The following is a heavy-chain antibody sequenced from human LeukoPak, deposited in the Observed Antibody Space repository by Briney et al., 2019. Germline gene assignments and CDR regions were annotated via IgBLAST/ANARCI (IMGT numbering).Heavy chain of an antibody. Sequence: GESLKISCKGSGYSFTNYWIGWVRQMPGKGLEWMGIIYPDDSDTKYSPSFQGQVTISADRSISTAYLQWSSLKASDTAIYYCARAKNFDYWGQGTLVTVSS. CDR1: GYSFTNYW. CDR3: ARAKNFDY. CDR2: IYPDDSDT. J-gene: IGHJ4*02. V-gene: IGHV5-51*01.